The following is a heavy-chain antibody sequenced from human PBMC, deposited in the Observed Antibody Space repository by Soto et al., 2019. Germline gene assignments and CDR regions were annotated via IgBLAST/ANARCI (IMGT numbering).Heavy chain of an antibody. CDR3: AKEYDWNYERGFDP. Sequence: CGSLRHCCAASGLTFRDFAMSWVLQEPGKGLEWVSAISGSGGSTYYADSVKGRFTISRDNSKNTLYLQMNSLRAEDTAVYYCAKEYDWNYERGFDPWGQGTLVTVSS. CDR2: ISGSGGST. CDR1: GLTFRDFA. J-gene: IGHJ5*02. D-gene: IGHD1-7*01. V-gene: IGHV3-23*01.